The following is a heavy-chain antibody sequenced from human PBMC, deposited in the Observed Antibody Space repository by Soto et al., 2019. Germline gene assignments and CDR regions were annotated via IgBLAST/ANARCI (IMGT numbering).Heavy chain of an antibody. Sequence: QSVGSLRLSCAASGFTFSGSAMHWVRQASGKGLEWVGRIRSKANSYATAYAASVKGRFTISRDDSKNTAYLQMNSLKTEDTAVYYCTAAAGYRLRGYTNWFDPWGQGTRVTVSS. D-gene: IGHD6-13*01. CDR2: IRSKANSYAT. V-gene: IGHV3-73*01. CDR1: GFTFSGSA. J-gene: IGHJ5*02. CDR3: TAAAGYRLRGYTNWFDP.